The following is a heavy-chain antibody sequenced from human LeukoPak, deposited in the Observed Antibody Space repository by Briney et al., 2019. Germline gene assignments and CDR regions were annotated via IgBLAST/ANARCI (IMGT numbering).Heavy chain of an antibody. CDR3: AKDHGSGYYLLFDY. D-gene: IGHD3-22*01. J-gene: IGHJ4*02. V-gene: IGHV3-23*01. CDR1: GFTFSSYA. CDR2: ISGSGGST. Sequence: PGGSLRLSCAASGFTFSSYAMSWVRQAPGKGLEWVAGISGSGGSTYYADSVKGRFTISRDNSKNTLYLQMNSLRAEDTAVYYCAKDHGSGYYLLFDYWGQGTLVTVSS.